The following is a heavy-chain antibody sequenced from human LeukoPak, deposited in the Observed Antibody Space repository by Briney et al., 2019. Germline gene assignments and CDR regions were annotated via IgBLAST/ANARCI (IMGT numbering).Heavy chain of an antibody. CDR1: GFTFSSYA. CDR2: ISYDGSNK. CDR3: ARDLHDYGDYNDAFDI. D-gene: IGHD4-17*01. J-gene: IGHJ3*02. V-gene: IGHV3-30*04. Sequence: GRSLRLSCAASGFTFSSYAMHWVRQAPGKGLEWVAVISYDGSNKYYADSVKGRFTISRDNSKNTLYLQMNSLRAEDTAVYYCARDLHDYGDYNDAFDIWGQGTMVTVSS.